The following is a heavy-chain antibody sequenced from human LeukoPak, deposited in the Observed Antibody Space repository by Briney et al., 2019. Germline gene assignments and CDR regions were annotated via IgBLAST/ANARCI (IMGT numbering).Heavy chain of an antibody. J-gene: IGHJ3*02. CDR3: ASVPARYCGGDCYKAFDI. D-gene: IGHD2-21*02. Sequence: SETLSVTCTVSGGSIISSSYYWGWIRRPPGKGLEWIGSIYYSGSTYYNPSLKSRVTISVDTSKNQFSLKLSSVTAADTAVYYCASVPARYCGGDCYKAFDIWGQGTMVTVSS. CDR1: GGSIISSSYY. V-gene: IGHV4-39*01. CDR2: IYYSGST.